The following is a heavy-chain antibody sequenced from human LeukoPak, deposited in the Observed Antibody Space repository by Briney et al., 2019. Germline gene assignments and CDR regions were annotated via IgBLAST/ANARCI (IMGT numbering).Heavy chain of an antibody. V-gene: IGHV4-34*01. J-gene: IGHJ3*02. CDR2: INHSGNT. D-gene: IGHD1-26*01. CDR3: ARGPPGSYADAFDI. CDR1: GGSFSGYY. Sequence: SETLSLTCAVYGGSFSGYYWSWIRQPPGKGLDWIGEINHSGNTNYNPSLKSRVTISVDTSKNQFSLKLSSVTAADTAVYYCARGPPGSYADAFDIWGQGTMVTVSS.